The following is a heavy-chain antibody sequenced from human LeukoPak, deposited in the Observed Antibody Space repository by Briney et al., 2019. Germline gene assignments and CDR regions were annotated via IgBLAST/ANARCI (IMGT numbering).Heavy chain of an antibody. Sequence: SETLSLTCTVSGGSISSSSYFWGWIRQPPGKGLEWIGSIFYSGSTYYNPSLNSRVTISIDTSKNQFSLRLSSVTAADTAVYYCARDRGRATWFDPWGQGTVVTVSS. D-gene: IGHD3-10*01. CDR3: ARDRGRATWFDP. CDR1: GGSISSSSYF. CDR2: IFYSGST. V-gene: IGHV4-39*02. J-gene: IGHJ5*02.